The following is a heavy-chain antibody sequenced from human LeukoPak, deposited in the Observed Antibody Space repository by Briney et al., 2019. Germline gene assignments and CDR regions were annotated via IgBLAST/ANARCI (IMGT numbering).Heavy chain of an antibody. CDR1: GFTFSSYA. V-gene: IGHV3-23*01. J-gene: IGHJ4*02. Sequence: GGSLRLSCAASGFTFSSYAMSRVRQAPGKGLEWVSAISGSGGSTYYADSVKGRFTISRDNSKNTLYLQMNSLRAEDTAVYYCAKDLLRNFDSRDYWGQGTLVTGSS. CDR3: AKDLLRNFDSRDY. D-gene: IGHD3-9*01. CDR2: ISGSGGST.